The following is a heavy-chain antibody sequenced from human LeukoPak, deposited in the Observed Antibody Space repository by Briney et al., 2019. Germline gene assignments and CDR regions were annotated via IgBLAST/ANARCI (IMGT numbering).Heavy chain of an antibody. J-gene: IGHJ4*02. D-gene: IGHD6-19*01. CDR3: ARQRSSGWYYYFDY. CDR2: INPNSGGT. Sequence: ASVKVSCKASGYTFTSYYMHWVRQAPGQGLEWMGWINPNSGGTNYAQKFQGRVTMTRDTSISTAYMELSRLRSDDTAVYYCARQRSSGWYYYFDYWGQGTLVTVSS. V-gene: IGHV1-2*02. CDR1: GYTFTSYY.